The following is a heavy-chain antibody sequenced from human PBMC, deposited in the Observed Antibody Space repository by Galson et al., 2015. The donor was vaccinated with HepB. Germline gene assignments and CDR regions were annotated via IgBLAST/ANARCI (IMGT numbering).Heavy chain of an antibody. J-gene: IGHJ4*02. Sequence: QSGAEVKKPGESLKISCKGSGYSFTSYWIGWVRQMPGKGLEWMGIIYPGDSDTRYSPSFQGQVTISADKSISTAYLQWSSLKASDTAMYYCARPYYDGDYAGAPNRYYFDYWGQGTLVTVSS. CDR1: GYSFTSYW. D-gene: IGHD4-23*01. CDR3: ARPYYDGDYAGAPNRYYFDY. V-gene: IGHV5-51*01. CDR2: IYPGDSDT.